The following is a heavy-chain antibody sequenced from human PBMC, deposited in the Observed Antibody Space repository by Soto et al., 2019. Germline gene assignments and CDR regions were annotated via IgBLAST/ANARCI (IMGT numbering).Heavy chain of an antibody. Sequence: PGGSMRLSCAASGFTFDDYAMHWVRQAPGKGLEWVSGISWNSGSIGYADSVKGRFTISRDNAKNSLYLQMNSLRAEDTALYYCAKDSENVGFDPWGQGTLVTVSS. V-gene: IGHV3-9*01. J-gene: IGHJ5*02. CDR2: ISWNSGSI. D-gene: IGHD1-1*01. CDR3: AKDSENVGFDP. CDR1: GFTFDDYA.